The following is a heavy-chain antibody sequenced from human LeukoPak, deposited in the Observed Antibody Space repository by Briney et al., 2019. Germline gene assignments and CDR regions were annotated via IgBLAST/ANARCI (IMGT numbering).Heavy chain of an antibody. V-gene: IGHV1-69*01. CDR1: GGTFSSYA. D-gene: IGHD5-18*01. J-gene: IGHJ5*02. CDR2: IIPIFGTA. CDR3: ARDQASIQLWLHRFDP. Sequence: SVKVSCKASGGTFSSYAISWVRQAPGQGLEWMGGIIPIFGTANYAQKFQGRVTITADESTRTAYMELSSLRPEDTAVYYCARDQASIQLWLHRFDPWGQGTLVTVSS.